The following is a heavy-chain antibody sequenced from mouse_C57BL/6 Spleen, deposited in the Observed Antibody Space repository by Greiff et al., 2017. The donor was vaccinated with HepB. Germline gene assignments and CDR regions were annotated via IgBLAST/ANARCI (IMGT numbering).Heavy chain of an antibody. D-gene: IGHD1-1*01. V-gene: IGHV2-4*01. CDR2: IWSGGST. CDR3: AKNRPITTVYAMDY. J-gene: IGHJ4*01. Sequence: VHLVESGPGLVQPSQSLSITCTVSGFSLTSYGVHWVRQPPGKGLEWLGVIWSGGSTDYNAAFISRLSISKDNSKSQVFFKMNSLQADDTAIYYCAKNRPITTVYAMDYWGQGTSVTVSS. CDR1: GFSLTSYG.